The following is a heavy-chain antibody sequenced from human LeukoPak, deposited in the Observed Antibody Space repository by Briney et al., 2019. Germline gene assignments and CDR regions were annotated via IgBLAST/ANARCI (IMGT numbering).Heavy chain of an antibody. CDR1: CGSISSYY. Sequence: SSETLSLTCTVSCGSISSYYWSWIRQPPGNGLGWIGYIYYSGSTNYNPSLKSRVTISVDTSKNQFSLKLSSVTAADTAVYYCARDRYSGSYYGPFDYWGQGTLVTVSS. CDR2: IYYSGST. CDR3: ARDRYSGSYYGPFDY. V-gene: IGHV4-59*01. D-gene: IGHD1-26*01. J-gene: IGHJ4*02.